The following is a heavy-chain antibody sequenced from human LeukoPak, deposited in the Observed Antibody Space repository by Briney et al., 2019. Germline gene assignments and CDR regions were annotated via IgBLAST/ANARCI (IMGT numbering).Heavy chain of an antibody. Sequence: PSETLSLTCIVSGGSISGRYWSWIRRPPGKGLEWIGYIHYSGITNYDPSLKSRVTISVDTSKNQFSLKLSSVTAADTAVYYCARGDSSGYYSTRAHAFDIWGQGTMVTVSS. V-gene: IGHV4-59*11. J-gene: IGHJ3*02. D-gene: IGHD3-22*01. CDR1: GGSISGRY. CDR3: ARGDSSGYYSTRAHAFDI. CDR2: IHYSGIT.